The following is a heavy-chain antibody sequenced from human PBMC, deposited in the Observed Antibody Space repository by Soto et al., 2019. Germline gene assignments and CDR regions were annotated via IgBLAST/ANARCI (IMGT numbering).Heavy chain of an antibody. CDR1: GFSVTGYW. V-gene: IGHV1-46*01. D-gene: IGHD3-22*01. CDR3: ASQRSFFYDSRLYYFDY. Sequence: GAPGKVCCEASGFSVTGYWLHWVRQAPGQGLEWMGIINPSGGSTSYAQKFQGRVTMTRDTSTSTVYMELSSLRSEDTAVYYCASQRSFFYDSRLYYFDYWG. J-gene: IGHJ4*01. CDR2: INPSGGST.